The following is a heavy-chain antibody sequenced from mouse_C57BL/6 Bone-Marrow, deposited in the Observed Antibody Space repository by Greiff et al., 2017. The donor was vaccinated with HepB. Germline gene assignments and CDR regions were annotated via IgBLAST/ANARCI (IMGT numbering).Heavy chain of an antibody. Sequence: EVQLVESGGGLVQPKGSLKLSCAASGFTFNTYAMHWVRQAPGKGLEWVARIRSKSSNYATYYADSVKDRFTISRDDSQSMLYLQMNNLKTEDTAMYYCVRERVLRSLAWFAYWGQGTLVTVSA. V-gene: IGHV10-3*01. J-gene: IGHJ3*01. CDR3: VRERVLRSLAWFAY. CDR2: IRSKSSNYAT. CDR1: GFTFNTYA. D-gene: IGHD1-1*01.